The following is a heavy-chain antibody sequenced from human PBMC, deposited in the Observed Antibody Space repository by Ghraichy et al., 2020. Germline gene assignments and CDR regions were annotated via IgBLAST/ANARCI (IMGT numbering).Heavy chain of an antibody. D-gene: IGHD2-15*01. CDR2: IHYSGNT. Sequence: SETLSLTCTVSGGSVNIISYYWTWIRQPPGKGLEWIGYIHYSGNTNYNPSLKGRVTISLDTSKNQFSLKLSSVTAADTAVYYCAREWVVSNYYYYGMDVWGQGTTVTVSS. V-gene: IGHV4-61*01. CDR1: GGSVNIISYY. CDR3: AREWVVSNYYYYGMDV. J-gene: IGHJ6*02.